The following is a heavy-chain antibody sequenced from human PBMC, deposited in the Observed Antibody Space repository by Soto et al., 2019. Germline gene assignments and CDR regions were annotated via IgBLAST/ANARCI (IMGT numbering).Heavy chain of an antibody. CDR2: IKQDGSEK. CDR1: GFTFSSYW. Sequence: PGGSLRLSCAASGFTFSSYWMSWVRQAPGKGLEWVANIKQDGSEKYYVDSVKGRFTISRDNAKNSLYLQMNSLRAEDTAVYYCARDPELVVVAANDAFDIWGQGTMVTV. CDR3: ARDPELVVVAANDAFDI. V-gene: IGHV3-7*01. D-gene: IGHD2-15*01. J-gene: IGHJ3*02.